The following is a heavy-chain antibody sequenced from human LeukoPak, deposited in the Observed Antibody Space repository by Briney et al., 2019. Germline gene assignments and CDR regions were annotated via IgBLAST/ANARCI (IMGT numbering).Heavy chain of an antibody. Sequence: PGGSLRLSCAASGFTFSTYAMHWVRQAPGKGLEWVAVISYDGSNKYYADPVKGRFTISRDNSRNTVYLQMNSLTAEDTAVYYCVRPPNTYGYIYFDHWGQGSLATVAS. J-gene: IGHJ4*02. CDR3: VRPPNTYGYIYFDH. D-gene: IGHD5-18*01. CDR1: GFTFSTYA. V-gene: IGHV3-30*04. CDR2: ISYDGSNK.